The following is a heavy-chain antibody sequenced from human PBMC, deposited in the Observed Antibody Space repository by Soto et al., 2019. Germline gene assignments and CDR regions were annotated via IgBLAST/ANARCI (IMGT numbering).Heavy chain of an antibody. CDR1: GGTFSSYA. Sequence: ASVKVSCKASGGTFSSYAISWVRQAPGQGLEWMGGIIPIFGTANYAQKFQGRVTITADESTSTAYMELSSLRSEDTAVYYCASLGVAGRVYWGQGTLVTVSS. CDR2: IIPIFGTA. D-gene: IGHD6-19*01. CDR3: ASLGVAGRVY. J-gene: IGHJ4*02. V-gene: IGHV1-69*01.